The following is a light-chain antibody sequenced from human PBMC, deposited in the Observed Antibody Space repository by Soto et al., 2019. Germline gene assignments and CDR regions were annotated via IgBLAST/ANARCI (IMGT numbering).Light chain of an antibody. CDR3: QQYNNWPRT. CDR1: QSVSSN. CDR2: GAS. V-gene: IGKV3-15*01. Sequence: EIVMTQSPATLSVSPGERATLSCRASQSVSSNLAWYQQKPGQAPRLIIYGASTRATGIPARFSGSGSGTEFTVTISSLQVEDFAVYYCQQYNNWPRTFGQGTKVEIK. J-gene: IGKJ1*01.